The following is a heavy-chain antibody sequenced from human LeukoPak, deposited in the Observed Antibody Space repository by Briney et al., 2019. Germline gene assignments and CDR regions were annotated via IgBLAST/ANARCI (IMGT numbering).Heavy chain of an antibody. CDR1: GFTFSTYA. CDR3: AREPTAAGYVDY. J-gene: IGHJ4*02. CDR2: ISGSGTRT. V-gene: IGHV3-23*01. D-gene: IGHD3-16*01. Sequence: GGSLRLSCAASGFTFSTYAMSWVRQGPGKGLEWVSAISGSGTRTYYADSVKGRFTASRDNSKNTLYLQMNSLRAEDTAIYYCAREPTAAGYVDYWGQGTLATVSS.